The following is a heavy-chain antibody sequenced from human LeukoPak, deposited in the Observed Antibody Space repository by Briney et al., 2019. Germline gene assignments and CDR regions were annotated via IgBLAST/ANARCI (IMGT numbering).Heavy chain of an antibody. CDR2: INGGGVNT. J-gene: IGHJ4*02. CDR1: GFTFSSYA. V-gene: IGHV3-23*01. CDR3: ARDGVVAGVDY. D-gene: IGHD6-19*01. Sequence: GGSLRLSCAASGFTFSSYAMSWVRQAPGKGLEWVSTINGGGVNTHYADSVGGRFTISRDNSKNTLFLQMNSLRDEDTAVYYCARDGVVAGVDYWGQGTLVTVSS.